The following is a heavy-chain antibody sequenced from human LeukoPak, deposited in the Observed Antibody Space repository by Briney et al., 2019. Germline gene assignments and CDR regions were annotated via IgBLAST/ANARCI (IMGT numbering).Heavy chain of an antibody. CDR1: GGSFSGYY. J-gene: IGHJ2*01. V-gene: IGHV4-34*01. D-gene: IGHD3-10*01. CDR2: IKHSGST. CDR3: ARAGLLVRGVTLRYFDL. Sequence: SETLSLTCDVYGGSFSGYYWSWIRQPPGKGLEWMGEIKHSGSTNYNPSLKSRVTISVDTSKNQFSLKLRSVTAADADVYYCARAGLLVRGVTLRYFDLWGRGTLVTVSS.